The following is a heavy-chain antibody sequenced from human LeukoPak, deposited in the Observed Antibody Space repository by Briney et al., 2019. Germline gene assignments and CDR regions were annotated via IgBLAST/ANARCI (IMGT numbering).Heavy chain of an antibody. J-gene: IGHJ4*02. Sequence: SVKVSCKASGGTFISYAISWVRQAPGQGLEWMGGIIPIFGTANYAQKFQGRVTITADESTSTAYMELSSLRSEDTAVYYCARGLKLWEPPLGYWGQGTLVTVSS. CDR3: ARGLKLWEPPLGY. V-gene: IGHV1-69*13. CDR1: GGTFISYA. D-gene: IGHD5-18*01. CDR2: IIPIFGTA.